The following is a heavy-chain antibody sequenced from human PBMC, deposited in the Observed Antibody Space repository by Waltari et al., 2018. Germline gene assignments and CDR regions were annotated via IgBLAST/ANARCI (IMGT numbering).Heavy chain of an antibody. V-gene: IGHV3-23*04. J-gene: IGHJ5*02. Sequence: EVQLVESGGGLVQPGGSLRLSCAASGFTFSSYAMSWVRQAPGKGLELVSAISGSGGSTYYADSVKGRFTISRDNSKNTLYLQMNSLRAEDTAVYYCAKDNIVVVPAAPGHWFDPWGQGTLVTVSS. CDR3: AKDNIVVVPAAPGHWFDP. D-gene: IGHD2-2*01. CDR1: GFTFSSYA. CDR2: ISGSGGST.